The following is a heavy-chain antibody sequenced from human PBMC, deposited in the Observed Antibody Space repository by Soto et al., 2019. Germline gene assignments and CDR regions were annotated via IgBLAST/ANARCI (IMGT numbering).Heavy chain of an antibody. CDR2: IIPICGTA. D-gene: IGHD6-13*01. CDR3: ATYSRSWDYYYYYGMDV. CDR1: GGTFSSYA. J-gene: IGHJ6*02. V-gene: IGHV1-69*01. Sequence: QVQLVQSGAEVKKPGSSVKVSCKASGGTFSSYAISWVRQAPGQGLEWMGGIIPICGTANYAQKFQGRVTITADEATSTAYMELSSLRSENTAVYYCATYSRSWDYYYYYGMDVWGQGTTVTVSS.